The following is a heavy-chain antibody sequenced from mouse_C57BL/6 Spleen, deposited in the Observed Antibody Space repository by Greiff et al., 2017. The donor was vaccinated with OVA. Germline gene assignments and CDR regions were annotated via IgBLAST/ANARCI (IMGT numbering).Heavy chain of an antibody. CDR1: GYTFTSYW. CDR2: IDTSDSET. Sequence: QVQLQQPGAELVRPGSSVKLSCKASGYTFTSYWMHWVKQRPIQGLEWIGNIDTSDSETHYNQKFKDKATLTVDKSSSTAYMQLSSLKSEDSAVYYCARLGHYYGSSYFYYWGQGTTLTVSS. V-gene: IGHV1-52*01. D-gene: IGHD1-1*01. CDR3: ARLGHYYGSSYFYY. J-gene: IGHJ2*01.